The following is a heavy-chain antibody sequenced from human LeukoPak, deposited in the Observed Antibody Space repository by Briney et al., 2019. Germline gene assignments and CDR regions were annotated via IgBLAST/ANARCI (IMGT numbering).Heavy chain of an antibody. D-gene: IGHD5-12*01. CDR2: INHSGST. CDR3: ARVGQYSGYDSSSAY. V-gene: IGHV4-34*01. CDR1: GGSISSYY. J-gene: IGHJ4*02. Sequence: SETLSLTCTVSGGSISSYYWSWIRQPPGKGLEWIGEINHSGSTNYNPSLKSRVTISVDTSKNQFSLKLSSVTAADTAVYYCARVGQYSGYDSSSAYWGQGTLVTVSS.